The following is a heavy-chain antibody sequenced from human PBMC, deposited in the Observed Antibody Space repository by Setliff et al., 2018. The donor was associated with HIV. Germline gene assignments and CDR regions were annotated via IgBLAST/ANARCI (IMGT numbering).Heavy chain of an antibody. CDR1: GGSISSSSYY. J-gene: IGHJ4*02. CDR3: ARVKYNSGWLRPPHYFDN. D-gene: IGHD6-19*01. Sequence: SETLSLTCTVSGGSISSSSYYWGWIRQPPGKGLEWIVSLSYSGSTYYNPSLKSRVTISVDTSKYQFSLNLSSVPAADTAVYYCARVKYNSGWLRPPHYFDNWGQGALVTVSS. V-gene: IGHV4-39*07. CDR2: LSYSGST.